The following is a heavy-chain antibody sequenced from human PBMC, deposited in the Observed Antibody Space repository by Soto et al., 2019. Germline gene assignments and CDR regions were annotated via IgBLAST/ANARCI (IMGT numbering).Heavy chain of an antibody. CDR2: IYYSGST. Sequence: SDTLSLTCTVSGGSISSYYWSWIRQPPGKGLEWIGYIYYSGSTNYNPSLKSRVTISVDTSKNQFSLKLSSVTAADTAVYYCARTHYDILTGYYGTWYWGQGTLVTVSS. V-gene: IGHV4-59*01. D-gene: IGHD3-9*01. J-gene: IGHJ4*02. CDR1: GGSISSYY. CDR3: ARTHYDILTGYYGTWY.